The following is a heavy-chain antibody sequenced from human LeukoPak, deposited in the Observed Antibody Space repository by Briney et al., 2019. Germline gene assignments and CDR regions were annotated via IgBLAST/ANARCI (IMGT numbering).Heavy chain of an antibody. V-gene: IGHV3-23*01. CDR2: ISGSGVST. D-gene: IGHD1-7*01. Sequence: PGGSLRLSCAASGFTFTSYAMSWVRQAPGKGLEWVSAISGSGVSTYYADSVKGRFTISRDNSKNTLYLHMNSLRAEDTALYYCAKDKSKGELRGNGFDYWGQGTLVIVSS. J-gene: IGHJ4*02. CDR3: AKDKSKGELRGNGFDY. CDR1: GFTFTSYA.